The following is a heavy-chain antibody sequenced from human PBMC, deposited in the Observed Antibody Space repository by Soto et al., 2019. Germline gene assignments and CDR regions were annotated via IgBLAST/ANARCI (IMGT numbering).Heavy chain of an antibody. CDR2: IWYDGSNK. Sequence: QVQLVESGGGVVQPGRSLRLSCAASGFTFSSYGMHWVRQAPGKGLEWVAVIWYDGSNKYYADSVKGRFTISRDNSKNTLYLQMNSLRAEDTAVYYCARDRYSSGWYYFDYWGQGTLLTVSS. CDR3: ARDRYSSGWYYFDY. J-gene: IGHJ4*02. CDR1: GFTFSSYG. D-gene: IGHD6-19*01. V-gene: IGHV3-33*01.